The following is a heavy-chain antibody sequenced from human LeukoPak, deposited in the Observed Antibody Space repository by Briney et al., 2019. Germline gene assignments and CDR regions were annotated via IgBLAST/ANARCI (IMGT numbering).Heavy chain of an antibody. J-gene: IGHJ6*02. D-gene: IGHD4-17*01. CDR3: AKGANMTTLAGWGMDV. Sequence: LPGGSLRLSCAASGFTFGDYAMHWVRQTPGKGLEWVSHISWNSATIEYADSVKGRFTISRDNARNSLYLQMNSLRAEDTALYYCAKGANMTTLAGWGMDVWGQGTTVTVSS. CDR1: GFTFGDYA. V-gene: IGHV3-9*01. CDR2: ISWNSATI.